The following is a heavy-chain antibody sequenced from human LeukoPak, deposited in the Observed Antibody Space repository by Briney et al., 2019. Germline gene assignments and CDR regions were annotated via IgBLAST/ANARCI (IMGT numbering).Heavy chain of an antibody. Sequence: ASVKVSCKASGYTFTSYGISWVRQAPGQGLEWMGWISAYNGNTNYAQKLQGRVTMTTDTSTSTAYIELRSLRSDDTAVYYCARDLEYYDFWSGYPRIWFDPWGQGTLVTVSS. D-gene: IGHD3-3*01. CDR1: GYTFTSYG. CDR3: ARDLEYYDFWSGYPRIWFDP. CDR2: ISAYNGNT. J-gene: IGHJ5*02. V-gene: IGHV1-18*01.